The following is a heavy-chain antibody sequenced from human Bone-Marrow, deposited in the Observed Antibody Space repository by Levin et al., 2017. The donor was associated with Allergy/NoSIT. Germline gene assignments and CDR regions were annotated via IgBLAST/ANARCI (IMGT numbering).Heavy chain of an antibody. CDR2: IYWDDDK. V-gene: IGHV2-5*02. J-gene: IGHJ2*01. CDR3: AHRQDIAAAGTNWYFDL. D-gene: IGHD6-13*01. Sequence: SLTTSAVGVGWIRQPPGKALEWLALIYWDDDKRYSPSLKRRLTITKDTSKNQVVLTMTNMDPVDTATYYCAHRQDIAAAGTNWYFDLWGRGTLVTVSS. CDR1: SLTTSAVG.